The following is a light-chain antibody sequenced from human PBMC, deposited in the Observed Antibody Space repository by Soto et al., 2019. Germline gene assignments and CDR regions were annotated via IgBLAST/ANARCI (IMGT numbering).Light chain of an antibody. Sequence: DIQMTQSPSSLSASVGGRVTITCGASQSIDNSLIWYQQRPGKAPNLLIYDASTLQTGVPSRFSGSGSGTDFALTISSLQPEDFATYYCQQSHSIPISFGPGTKVDIK. CDR3: QQSHSIPIS. J-gene: IGKJ3*01. CDR1: QSIDNS. V-gene: IGKV1-39*01. CDR2: DAS.